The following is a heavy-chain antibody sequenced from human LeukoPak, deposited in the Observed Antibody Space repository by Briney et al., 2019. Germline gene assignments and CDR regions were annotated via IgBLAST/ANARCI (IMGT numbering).Heavy chain of an antibody. D-gene: IGHD3-10*01. CDR2: IYYSGST. Sequence: SETLSLTCTVSGYSISSGYYWGWIRPPPGKGLEWIGYIYYSGSTNYNPSLKSRVTISVDTSKNQFSLKLSSVTAADTAVYYCARHPYYYGSGSYSRVGNNWFDPWGQGTLVTVSS. V-gene: IGHV4-38-2*02. J-gene: IGHJ5*02. CDR1: GYSISSGYY. CDR3: ARHPYYYGSGSYSRVGNNWFDP.